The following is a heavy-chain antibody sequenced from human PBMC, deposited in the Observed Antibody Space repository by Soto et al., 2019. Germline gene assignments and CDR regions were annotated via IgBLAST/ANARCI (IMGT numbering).Heavy chain of an antibody. CDR3: AQMEAAGYFDY. J-gene: IGHJ4*02. CDR2: ISYDGSNK. V-gene: IGHV3-30*03. CDR1: GFTFSSYG. Sequence: GSLRLSCAASGFTFSSYGMHWVRQAPGKGLEWVAVISYDGSNKYYADSVKGRFTISRDNSKNTLYLQMNSLRAEDTAVYYCAQMEAAGYFDYWGQGTLVTVSS. D-gene: IGHD6-13*01.